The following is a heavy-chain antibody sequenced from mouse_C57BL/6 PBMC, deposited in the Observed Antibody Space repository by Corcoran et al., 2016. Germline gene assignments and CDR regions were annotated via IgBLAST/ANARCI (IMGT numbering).Heavy chain of an antibody. D-gene: IGHD2-1*01. CDR2: INTYSGVP. CDR3: ARTLYYGNSYWYFDV. CDR1: GYTFTTYR. J-gene: IGHJ1*03. Sequence: QIQLVQSGPELKEPGETGKISCKASGYTFTTYRMSWVKQAPGKGIKWMGWINTYSGVPTYADDFKGRFAFSLETSASTAYLQINNLKNEDTATYFCARTLYYGNSYWYFDVWGTGTTVTVSS. V-gene: IGHV9-3*01.